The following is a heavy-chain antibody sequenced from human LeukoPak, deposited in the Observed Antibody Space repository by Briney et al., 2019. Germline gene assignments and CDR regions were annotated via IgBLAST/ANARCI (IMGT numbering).Heavy chain of an antibody. Sequence: GGSLRLSCAASGFTFSSYWMHWVRQAPGKGLVWVSGIQTDGSNIDYADFVKGRFTISRDNAKNTLYLQMNSLRAEDTAVYYCARDRPHNWFDPWGQGTLVTVSS. CDR3: ARDRPHNWFDP. CDR1: GFTFSSYW. V-gene: IGHV3-74*01. J-gene: IGHJ5*02. CDR2: IQTDGSNI.